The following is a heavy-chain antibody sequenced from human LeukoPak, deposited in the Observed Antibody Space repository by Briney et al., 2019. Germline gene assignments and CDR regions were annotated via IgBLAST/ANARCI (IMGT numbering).Heavy chain of an antibody. CDR3: ARVVLYIGKPYYFDY. Sequence: TASETLSLTCTVSGGSISSYYWSWIRQPPGKGLEWIGYIYYSGSTYYNPSLKSRVTISVDTSKDQFSLKLSSVTAADTAVYYCARVVLYIGKPYYFDYWGQGTLVTVSS. V-gene: IGHV4-59*12. CDR2: IYYSGST. CDR1: GGSISSYY. D-gene: IGHD5-12*01. J-gene: IGHJ4*02.